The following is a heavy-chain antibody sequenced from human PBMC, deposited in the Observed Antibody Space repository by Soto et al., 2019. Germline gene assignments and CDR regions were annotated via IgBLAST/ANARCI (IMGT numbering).Heavy chain of an antibody. D-gene: IGHD3-9*01. CDR3: AKEQGSGYDILTGYYLDYYYYGMDV. Sequence: GGSLRLPWAAAGFNFSSYAMSRVRQAPGKGLEWVSAISGSGGSTYYADSVKGRFTTSRDNSKNTPYLQMNSLRAEDTAVYYCAKEQGSGYDILTGYYLDYYYYGMDVWGQGTTVTVS. CDR2: ISGSGGST. V-gene: IGHV3-23*01. CDR1: GFNFSSYA. J-gene: IGHJ6*02.